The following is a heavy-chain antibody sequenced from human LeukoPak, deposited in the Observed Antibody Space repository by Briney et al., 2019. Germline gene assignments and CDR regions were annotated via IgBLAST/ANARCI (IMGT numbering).Heavy chain of an antibody. D-gene: IGHD2-2*01. J-gene: IGHJ6*03. V-gene: IGHV3-30*02. CDR1: GFSFSSYG. CDR3: ASSPAAATDYYYYYMDV. Sequence: GGSLRLSCAASGFSFSSYGMHWVRQAPGKGLEWVAFIRYDGSNKYYADSVKGRFTISRDNSKNTLYLQMNSLRAEDTAVYYCASSPAAATDYYYYYMDVWGKGTTVTISS. CDR2: IRYDGSNK.